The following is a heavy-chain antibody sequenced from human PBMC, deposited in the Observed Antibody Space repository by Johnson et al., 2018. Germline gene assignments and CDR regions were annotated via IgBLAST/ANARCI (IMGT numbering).Heavy chain of an antibody. CDR1: GFTFSSYA. D-gene: IGHD1-7*01. CDR2: ISYDGSNK. CDR3: ASPTGTTGDDAFDI. Sequence: QVQLVQSGGGVVQPGRSLRLSCAASGFTFSSYAMHWVRQAPGKGLEWVAVISYDGSNKYYADSVKGRFTISRDNSKNTLYLQMNSLRAEDTAVYYCASPTGTTGDDAFDIWGQGTMVTVSS. J-gene: IGHJ3*02. V-gene: IGHV3-30-3*01.